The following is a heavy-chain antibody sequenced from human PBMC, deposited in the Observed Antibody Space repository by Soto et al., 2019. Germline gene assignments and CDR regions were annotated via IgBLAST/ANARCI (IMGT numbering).Heavy chain of an antibody. V-gene: IGHV1-69*13. Sequence: ASVKVSCKASGYTFSSYAISWVRQAPGQGLEWMGGIIPIFGTANYAQKFQGRVTITADESTSTAYMELSSLRSEDTAVYYCARWAEYRGYRGYDLSDGYWGQGTQVTVSS. D-gene: IGHD5-12*01. CDR2: IIPIFGTA. J-gene: IGHJ4*02. CDR1: GYTFSSYA. CDR3: ARWAEYRGYRGYDLSDGY.